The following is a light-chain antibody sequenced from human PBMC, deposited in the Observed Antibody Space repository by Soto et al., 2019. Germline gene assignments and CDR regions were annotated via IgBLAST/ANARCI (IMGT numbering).Light chain of an antibody. J-gene: IGLJ1*01. V-gene: IGLV1-44*01. CDR1: SSNIESNT. Sequence: QSALTQPPSASGTPGQRVTISCSGSSSNIESNTVTRYQQLPGTAPKLVIYSNYDRPSGVPDRFSGSTSGTSASLVIRGLQSEDEADYYCAAWDDILNGYVFGGGTKLTVL. CDR2: SNY. CDR3: AAWDDILNGYV.